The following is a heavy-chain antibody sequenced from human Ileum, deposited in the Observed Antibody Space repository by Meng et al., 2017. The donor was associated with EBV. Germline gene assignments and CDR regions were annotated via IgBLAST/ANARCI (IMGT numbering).Heavy chain of an antibody. CDR1: GFTFGSSV. CDR3: ATNTPHHY. CDR2: ISYDGSNK. J-gene: IGHJ4*02. V-gene: IGHV3-33*03. D-gene: IGHD2-2*02. Sequence: QWRWVGSVGGVVQPGSSLRLSCAAFGFTFGSSVMHWVRQAPGKGLEWVALISYDGSNKFYADSLKGRFTISRDNSDNTVSLHINSLRVEDTAVYYCATNTPHHYWGQGTLVTVSS.